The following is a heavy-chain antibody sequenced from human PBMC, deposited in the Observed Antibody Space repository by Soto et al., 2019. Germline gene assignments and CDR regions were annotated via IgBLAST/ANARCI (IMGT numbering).Heavy chain of an antibody. CDR3: ARGTMVRGVDY. Sequence: QVPLVQSGAEVKKPGSSVKVSCKASGGTFSSYTISWVRQAPGQGLEWMGRIIPILGIANYAQKFQGRVTITADKSTSTAYMELSSLRSEDTAVYYCARGTMVRGVDYWGQGTLVTVSS. CDR1: GGTFSSYT. D-gene: IGHD3-10*01. V-gene: IGHV1-69*02. J-gene: IGHJ4*02. CDR2: IIPILGIA.